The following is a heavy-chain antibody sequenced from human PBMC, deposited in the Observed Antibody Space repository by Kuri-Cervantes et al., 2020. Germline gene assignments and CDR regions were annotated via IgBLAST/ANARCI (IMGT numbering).Heavy chain of an antibody. CDR2: ISGSGGST. D-gene: IGHD6-19*01. CDR1: GFTFDDYA. Sequence: SCKASGFTFDDYAMHWVRQAPGKGLEWVSAISGSGGSTYYADSVKGRFTISRDNSKNTLYLQMNSLRAEDTALYYCAKGSGWYTQGYFDYWGQGTLVTVSS. J-gene: IGHJ4*02. V-gene: IGHV3-23*01. CDR3: AKGSGWYTQGYFDY.